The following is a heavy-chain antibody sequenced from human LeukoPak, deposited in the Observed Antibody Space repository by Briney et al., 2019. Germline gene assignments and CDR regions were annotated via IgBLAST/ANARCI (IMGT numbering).Heavy chain of an antibody. D-gene: IGHD6-19*01. CDR2: IKQDGREK. CDR3: AKVPHESSGWYVLFDY. J-gene: IGHJ4*02. CDR1: GFTFSSYW. Sequence: GGSLRLSCAASGFTFSSYWMTWVRRAAGKGREWVANIKQDGREKNYVDSVKGRFTIPRDNAKNSLYLQMSSLRAEDTAVYYCAKVPHESSGWYVLFDYWGQGTLVTVSS. V-gene: IGHV3-7*01.